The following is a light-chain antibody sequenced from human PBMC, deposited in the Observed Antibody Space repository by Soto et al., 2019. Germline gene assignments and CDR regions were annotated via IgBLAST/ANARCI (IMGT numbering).Light chain of an antibody. J-gene: IGKJ4*01. V-gene: IGKV1-5*01. CDR2: DAS. Sequence: DIQMTQSPSTLSASVGDRVTITCRANQSISDWLAWYQQKPGKAPNLLIYDASILESGVPSRFSGSGSGTEFTLTISRLQPDDFAAYYCQQYNSSPLTFGGGTKMEIK. CDR3: QQYNSSPLT. CDR1: QSISDW.